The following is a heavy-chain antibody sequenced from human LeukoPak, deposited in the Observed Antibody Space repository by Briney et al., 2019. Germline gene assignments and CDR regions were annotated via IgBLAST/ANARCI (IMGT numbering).Heavy chain of an antibody. CDR2: IHPSGST. J-gene: IGHJ1*01. D-gene: IGHD5-18*01. CDR3: ARGEDAAKTHI. Sequence: SETLSLTCAVYGGSFSGHYRSWIRQPPGKGLEWIGEIHPSGSTYYNPSLESRVTISVDTSKNQLSLKLSSVTAADTAVYYRARGEDAAKTHIWGQGSLVTVSS. V-gene: IGHV4-34*01. CDR1: GGSFSGHY.